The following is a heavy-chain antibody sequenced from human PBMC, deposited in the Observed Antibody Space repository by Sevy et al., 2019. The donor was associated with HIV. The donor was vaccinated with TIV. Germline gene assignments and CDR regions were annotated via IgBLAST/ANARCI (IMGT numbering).Heavy chain of an antibody. D-gene: IGHD2-15*01. CDR1: GFTFSSYA. CDR3: AKSRVVVVAATPAGFDY. Sequence: GGSLRLSCAASGFTFSSYAMSWVRQAPGKGLEWVSAISGSGGSTYYADSVKGRFTISRDNSKNTQYLQMNSLRAEDTAVYYCAKSRVVVVAATPAGFDYWGQGTLVTVSS. CDR2: ISGSGGST. J-gene: IGHJ4*02. V-gene: IGHV3-23*01.